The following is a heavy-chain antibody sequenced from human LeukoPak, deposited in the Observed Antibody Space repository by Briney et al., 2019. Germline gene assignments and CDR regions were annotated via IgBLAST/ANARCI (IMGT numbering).Heavy chain of an antibody. Sequence: TASETLSLTCTVSGGSISTYYWSWIRQPPGKGLEWIGYTYYSGSTNYNPSLKSRVTISVDTSKNQFSLKLSSVTAADTAVYYCARDNYGGNYNGVDVWGQGTTVTVSS. V-gene: IGHV4-59*01. CDR1: GGSISTYY. CDR2: TYYSGST. J-gene: IGHJ6*02. CDR3: ARDNYGGNYNGVDV. D-gene: IGHD4-23*01.